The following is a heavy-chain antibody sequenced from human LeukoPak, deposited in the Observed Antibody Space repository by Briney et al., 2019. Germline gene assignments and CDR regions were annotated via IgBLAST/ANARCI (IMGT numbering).Heavy chain of an antibody. CDR3: VREKSGGTYDY. Sequence: ASVKVSCKASGYTFTAYYIQWVRQAPGQGLEWMGTIRPGDTRTTYAQKFQGRVTMTWDMSTTAGYMELSSLRSEDTAVYYCVREKSGGTYDYWGQGTLVTVSS. D-gene: IGHD3-16*01. CDR2: IRPGDTRT. V-gene: IGHV1-46*01. CDR1: GYTFTAYY. J-gene: IGHJ4*02.